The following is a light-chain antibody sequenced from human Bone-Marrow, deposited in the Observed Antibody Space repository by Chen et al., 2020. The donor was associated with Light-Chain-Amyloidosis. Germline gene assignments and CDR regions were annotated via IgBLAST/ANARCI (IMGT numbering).Light chain of an antibody. CDR3: QHADSFPPYA. Sequence: DIQMTQSPSSVSASIGDRVNITCRASQGISSWLAWYKQKPGKDPKLLIYLASILERGVPSRFRGSGSGTDFTLTISSLQPEDFATYQCQHADSFPPYAVGQGTKVEIK. J-gene: IGKJ2*01. V-gene: IGKV1D-12*01. CDR1: QGISSW. CDR2: LAS.